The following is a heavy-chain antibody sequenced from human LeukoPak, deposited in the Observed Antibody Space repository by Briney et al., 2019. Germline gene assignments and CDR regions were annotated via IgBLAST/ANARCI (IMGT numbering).Heavy chain of an antibody. CDR1: GFTVSSNC. CDR3: ARVPSTSPDY. CDR2: IYSGGST. D-gene: IGHD2-2*01. J-gene: IGHJ4*02. V-gene: IGHV3-53*01. Sequence: GGSLRLSCAASGFTVSSNCMSWVRQAPGKGLEWVSVIYSGGSTYYADSVKGRFTISRDNSKNTLYLQMNSLRAEDTAVYYCARVPSTSPDYWGQGTLVTVSS.